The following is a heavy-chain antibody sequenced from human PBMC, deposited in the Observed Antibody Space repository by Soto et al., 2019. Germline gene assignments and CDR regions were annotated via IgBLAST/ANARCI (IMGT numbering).Heavy chain of an antibody. V-gene: IGHV3-13*01. D-gene: IGHD6-19*01. CDR2: IGTAGDT. J-gene: IGHJ3*02. Sequence: GGSLRLSCAASGFTFSSYDMHWVRQATGKGLEWVSAIGTAGDTYYPGSVKGRFTISRENAKNSLYLQMNSLRAGDTAVYYCARGKYSSGWSYDAFDIWGQVTMVTVSS. CDR3: ARGKYSSGWSYDAFDI. CDR1: GFTFSSYD.